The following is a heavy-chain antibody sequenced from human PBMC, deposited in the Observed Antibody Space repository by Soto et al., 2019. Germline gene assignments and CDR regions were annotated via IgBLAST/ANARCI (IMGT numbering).Heavy chain of an antibody. CDR3: ARDVQHDYGDWSPLPGLGDV. J-gene: IGHJ6*04. V-gene: IGHV3-21*01. CDR1: GFTFSSYS. Sequence: GGSLRLSCAASGFTFSSYSMNWVRQAPGKGLEWVSSISSSSSYIYYADSVKGRFTISRDNAKNSLYLQMNSLRAEDTAVYYCARDVQHDYGDWSPLPGLGDVWGKGTTVTVSS. D-gene: IGHD4-17*01. CDR2: ISSSSSYI.